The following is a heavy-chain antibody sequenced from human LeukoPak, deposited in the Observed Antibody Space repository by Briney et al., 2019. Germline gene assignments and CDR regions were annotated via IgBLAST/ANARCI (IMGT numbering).Heavy chain of an antibody. CDR1: GYSFTNYW. Sequence: PGESLKISCQGSGYSFTNYWIGWVRQMPGKGPEWMGIIYPGDSDTKYSPSFQGQVTISADKSITTAHLRWSSLKASDTAMYYCVMGSYSYYFDSWGQGTLVTVSS. V-gene: IGHV5-51*01. CDR2: IYPGDSDT. CDR3: VMGSYSYYFDS. D-gene: IGHD3-10*01. J-gene: IGHJ4*02.